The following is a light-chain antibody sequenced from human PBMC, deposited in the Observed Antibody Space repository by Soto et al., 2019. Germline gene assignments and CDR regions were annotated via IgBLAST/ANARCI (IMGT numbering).Light chain of an antibody. CDR2: DAS. CDR3: QQGYSIPFT. J-gene: IGKJ3*01. CDR1: QSVSSY. Sequence: EIVLTQSPATLSLSPGERATLSCRASQSVSSYLAWYQQKPGQAPRLLIYDASNRATGIPARFSGSGSGTDFTLTISSLEPEDFAVYYCQQGYSIPFTFGPGTKVDIK. V-gene: IGKV3-11*01.